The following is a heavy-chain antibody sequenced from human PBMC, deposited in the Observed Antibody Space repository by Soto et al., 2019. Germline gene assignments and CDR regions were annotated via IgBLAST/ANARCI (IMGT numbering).Heavy chain of an antibody. D-gene: IGHD2-15*01. CDR2: INHSGST. Sequence: PSETLSLTCTVSGGSISGYYWSWIRQPPGKGLEWIGEINHSGSTNYNPSLKSRVTISVDTSKNQFSLKLSSVTAADTAVYYCARRPVPLYCSGGSCYNSWFDPWGQGTLVTVSS. CDR1: GGSISGYY. V-gene: IGHV4-34*01. J-gene: IGHJ5*02. CDR3: ARRPVPLYCSGGSCYNSWFDP.